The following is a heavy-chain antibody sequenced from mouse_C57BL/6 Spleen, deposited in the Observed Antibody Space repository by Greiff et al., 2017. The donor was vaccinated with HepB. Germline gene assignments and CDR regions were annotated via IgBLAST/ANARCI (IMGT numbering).Heavy chain of an antibody. V-gene: IGHV5-6*01. CDR1: GFTFSSYG. CDR2: ISSGGSYT. J-gene: IGHJ1*03. Sequence: EVQVVESGGDLVKPGGSLKLSCAASGFTFSSYGMSWVRQTPDKRLEWVATISSGGSYTYYPDSVKGRFTISRDNANNTLYLQMSSLTSEDTAMYYCARRIMSVGSSFWDFDVWGTGTTVTVSS. CDR3: ARRIMSVGSSFWDFDV. D-gene: IGHD1-1*01.